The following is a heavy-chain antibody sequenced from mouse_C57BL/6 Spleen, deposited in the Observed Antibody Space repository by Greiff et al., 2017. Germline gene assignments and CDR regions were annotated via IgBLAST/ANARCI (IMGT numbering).Heavy chain of an antibody. V-gene: IGHV1-69*01. D-gene: IGHD1-1*01. J-gene: IGHJ4*01. CDR3: ARGYYGISPYAMDY. CDR1: GYTFTSYW. Sequence: VQLQQPGAELVMPGASVKLSCKASGYTFTSYWMHWVKQRPGQGLEWIGEIDPSDSYTNYNQKFKGKSTLTVDKSSRTAYMQLSSLTSEDSAVYYCARGYYGISPYAMDYWGQGTSVTVSS. CDR2: IDPSDSYT.